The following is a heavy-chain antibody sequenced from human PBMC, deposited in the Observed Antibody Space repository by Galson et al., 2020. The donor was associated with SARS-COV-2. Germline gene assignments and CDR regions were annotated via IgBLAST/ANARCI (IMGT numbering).Heavy chain of an antibody. D-gene: IGHD3-22*01. J-gene: IGHJ3*02. V-gene: IGHV1-46*01. CDR1: GYSFTSYY. Sequence: GESLKISCKASGYSFTSYYIHWVRQAPGQGLEWMGIITPRGVSTHYAQRFQGRVTMTEDTSTNTVYLDLTSLRPEDTAVYFCARDGRHRLYYFDTSGPYDAFDIWGQGTMVTVSS. CDR2: ITPRGVST. CDR3: ARDGRHRLYYFDTSGPYDAFDI.